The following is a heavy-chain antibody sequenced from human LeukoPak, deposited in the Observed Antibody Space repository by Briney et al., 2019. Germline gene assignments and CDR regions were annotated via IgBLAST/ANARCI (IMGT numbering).Heavy chain of an antibody. Sequence: GGSLRLSCIGSGFTFSDYAMTWVRQAPGKGLEWVGFIRNKANGGTADYAASVKGRFTISRDDSKTFAYLQMNSLKTEDTAVYYCSRAYSTGWLGINDYWGQGALVTVSS. CDR2: IRNKANGGTA. CDR1: GFTFSDYA. D-gene: IGHD6-19*01. J-gene: IGHJ4*02. CDR3: SRAYSTGWLGINDY. V-gene: IGHV3-49*04.